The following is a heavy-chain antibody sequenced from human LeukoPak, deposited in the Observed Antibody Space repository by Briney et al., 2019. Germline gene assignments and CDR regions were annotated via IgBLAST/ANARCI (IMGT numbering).Heavy chain of an antibody. V-gene: IGHV3-30*04. CDR1: GFTFSSYS. CDR3: ASEIIFGSFDY. CDR2: ISYDGSNK. J-gene: IGHJ4*02. D-gene: IGHD3-3*01. Sequence: GGSLRLSCAASGFTFSSYSMHWVRQAPGKGLEWVAVISYDGSNKYYADSVKGRFTISRDNSKNTLYLQMNSLRAEDTAVYYCASEIIFGSFDYWGQGTLVTVSS.